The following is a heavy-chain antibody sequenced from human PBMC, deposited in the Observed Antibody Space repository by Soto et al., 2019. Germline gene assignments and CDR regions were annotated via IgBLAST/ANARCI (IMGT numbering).Heavy chain of an antibody. V-gene: IGHV3-7*01. CDR1: GFTFSSYW. CDR2: IKQDGSEK. J-gene: IGHJ5*02. Sequence: EVQLVESGGGLVQPGGSLRLSCAASGFTFSSYWMSWVRQAPGKGLEWVANIKQDGSEKYYVDSVKGRFTISRDNAKNSLYLQMNSLRGEDTAVYYCARDAATVTTVWFDPWGQGTLVTVSS. D-gene: IGHD4-4*01. CDR3: ARDAATVTTVWFDP.